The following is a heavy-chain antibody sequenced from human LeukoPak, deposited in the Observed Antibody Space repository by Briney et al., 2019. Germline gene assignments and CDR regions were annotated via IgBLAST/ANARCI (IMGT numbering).Heavy chain of an antibody. J-gene: IGHJ4*02. CDR3: ARDISSGSRDLGY. Sequence: GGSLRLSCAASGFTFSSYGMHWVRQAPGKGLEWVSSISSSSSYIYYADSVKGRFTISRDNAKNSLYLQMNSLRAEDTAVYYCARDISSGSRDLGYWGQGTLVTVSS. D-gene: IGHD6-19*01. CDR2: ISSSSSYI. CDR1: GFTFSSYG. V-gene: IGHV3-21*01.